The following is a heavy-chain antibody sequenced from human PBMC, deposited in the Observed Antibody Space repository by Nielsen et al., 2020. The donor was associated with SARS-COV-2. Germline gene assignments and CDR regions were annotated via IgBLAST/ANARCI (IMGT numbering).Heavy chain of an antibody. Sequence: GGSLRLSCAASGFTFSSYAMSWVRQAPGKGLEWVSVIYSGGSSTYYADSVKGRFTISRDNSKNTLYLQMNSLRAEDTAVYYCAREGSDYGTGFDYWGQGTLVTVSS. V-gene: IGHV3-23*03. CDR3: AREGSDYGTGFDY. D-gene: IGHD4-17*01. CDR2: IYSGGSST. J-gene: IGHJ4*02. CDR1: GFTFSSYA.